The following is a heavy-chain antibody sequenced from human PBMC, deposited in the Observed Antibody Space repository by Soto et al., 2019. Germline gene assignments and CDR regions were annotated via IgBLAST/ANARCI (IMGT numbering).Heavy chain of an antibody. J-gene: IGHJ5*02. Sequence: SETLSLTCAFYGGSFSGYYWIWIRQPPGKGLEWIGEINHSGSTNYNPSLKSRVTISVDTSKNQFSLKLSSVTAADTAVYYCARGGYDFWSGYYPNNNWFDPWGQGTLVTVSS. D-gene: IGHD3-3*01. CDR2: INHSGST. CDR1: GGSFSGYY. V-gene: IGHV4-34*01. CDR3: ARGGYDFWSGYYPNNNWFDP.